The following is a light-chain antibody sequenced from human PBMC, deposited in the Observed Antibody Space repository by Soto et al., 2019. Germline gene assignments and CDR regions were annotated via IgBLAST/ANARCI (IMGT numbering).Light chain of an antibody. CDR2: EVS. J-gene: IGLJ2*01. V-gene: IGLV2-8*01. CDR1: SSDIGGYNY. CDR3: SSYAGSSNVV. Sequence: QSVLTQPASVSGSPGQSITISCTGTSSDIGGYNYVSWYQQRPGEVPKLMIYEVSRRPSGVPDRFSGSKSGNTASLTVSGLQAEDEADYYCSSYAGSSNVVFGGGTKVTVL.